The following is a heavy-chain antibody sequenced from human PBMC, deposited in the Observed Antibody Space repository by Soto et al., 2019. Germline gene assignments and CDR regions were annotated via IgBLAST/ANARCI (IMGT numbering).Heavy chain of an antibody. Sequence: QVQLVQSGAEVKKPGSSVKVSCKASGGTFSSYTISWVRQAPGQGLEWMGRIIPILGIANYAQKFQGRVTITADKHTSAAYMGLRSVRSENTAVYYCARGQRFGELYYYYYGMDVWGQGTTVTVFS. CDR2: IIPILGIA. V-gene: IGHV1-69*02. CDR3: ARGQRFGELYYYYYGMDV. J-gene: IGHJ6*02. CDR1: GGTFSSYT. D-gene: IGHD3-10*01.